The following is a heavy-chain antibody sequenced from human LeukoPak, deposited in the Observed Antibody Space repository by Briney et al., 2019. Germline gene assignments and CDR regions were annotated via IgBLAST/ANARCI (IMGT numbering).Heavy chain of an antibody. D-gene: IGHD5-18*01. V-gene: IGHV1-46*01. CDR3: ARYIYGYLHY. CDR1: GYTFTNCN. J-gene: IGHJ4*02. Sequence: GASVKVSCKASGYTFTNCNIHWVRQAPGQGLEWMGIINPSGGSTSYAQKFQGRVTMTRDTSTSTVYMELSSLRSEDTAVYYCARYIYGYLHYWGQGTLVTVSS. CDR2: INPSGGST.